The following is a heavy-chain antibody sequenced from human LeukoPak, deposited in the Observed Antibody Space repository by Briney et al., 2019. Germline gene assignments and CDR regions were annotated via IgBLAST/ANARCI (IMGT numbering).Heavy chain of an antibody. CDR1: VFTLSSYA. CDR3: AKKVGLVSAPLYYFDV. J-gene: IGHJ4*02. CDR2: ISGPAGSW. D-gene: IGHD5/OR15-5a*01. V-gene: IGHV3-23*01. Sequence: GGSLRLSCAASVFTLSSYAMSWVRQAPGKGLEWVSAISGPAGSWDYADSVKGRFTISRDNSKNTLFLQMNSLRAEDTAIYYCAKKVGLVSAPLYYFDVWGQGTLVTVSS.